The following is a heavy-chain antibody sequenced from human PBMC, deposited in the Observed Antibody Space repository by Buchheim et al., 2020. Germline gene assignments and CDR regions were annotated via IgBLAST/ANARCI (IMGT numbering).Heavy chain of an antibody. D-gene: IGHD1-26*01. CDR2: LNHSGST. CDR3: ARGWDSGSYW. Sequence: QVQLQQWGAGLLKPSETLSLTCAVYGGSFSGYYWSWIRQPPGKGLEWFGELNHSGSTNYNPSLKSRATISVDTSKNQFSLKLSSVTAADTAVYYCARGWDSGSYWWGQGTL. V-gene: IGHV4-34*01. CDR1: GGSFSGYY. J-gene: IGHJ4*02.